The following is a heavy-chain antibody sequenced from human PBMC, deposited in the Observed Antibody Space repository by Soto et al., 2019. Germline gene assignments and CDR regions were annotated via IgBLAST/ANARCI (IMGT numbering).Heavy chain of an antibody. J-gene: IGHJ6*02. Sequence: GGSLRLSCAASGFTFSSYGMHWVRQAPGKGLEWVAVISYDGSNKYYADSVKGRFTISRDNSKNTLYLQMNSLRAEDTAVYYCANQLQLAPYYYYGMDVWGQGTTVTVSS. D-gene: IGHD6-13*01. CDR3: ANQLQLAPYYYYGMDV. V-gene: IGHV3-30*18. CDR2: ISYDGSNK. CDR1: GFTFSSYG.